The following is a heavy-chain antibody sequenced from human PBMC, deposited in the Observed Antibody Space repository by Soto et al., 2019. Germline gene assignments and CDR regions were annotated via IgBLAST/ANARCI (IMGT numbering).Heavy chain of an antibody. CDR1: GGSLSGYY. CDR3: ARGQEGVVATH. V-gene: IGHV4-34*01. Sequence: QVQLQQWGAGLLKPSETLSLNCAVTGGSLSGYYWSWIRQAPGKGLEWIGEVKDGGHTNYSPSLRGRVTISSETSNYQFSLRLNSVTAADTGVYYCARGQEGVVATHWDQGSLVTVSS. D-gene: IGHD5-12*01. J-gene: IGHJ4*02. CDR2: VKDGGHT.